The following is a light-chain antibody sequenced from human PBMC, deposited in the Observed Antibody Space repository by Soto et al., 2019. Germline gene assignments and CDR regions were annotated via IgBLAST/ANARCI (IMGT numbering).Light chain of an antibody. V-gene: IGKV1-5*03. Sequence: DIQMTQSPSTLSAFVGDRVTITCRASQNIRSWLAWYQQKPGKAPRPLIYKASSLESGVPSRFSGSGSGTEFTLTISSLQPDDSATYYCQQYDSGSTFGGGTKVEIK. CDR3: QQYDSGST. CDR2: KAS. CDR1: QNIRSW. J-gene: IGKJ4*02.